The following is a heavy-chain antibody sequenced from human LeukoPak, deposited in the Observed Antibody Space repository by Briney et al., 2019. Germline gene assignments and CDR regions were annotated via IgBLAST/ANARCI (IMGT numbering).Heavy chain of an antibody. J-gene: IGHJ4*02. V-gene: IGHV3-64*05. Sequence: PGGSLRLSCSASGFSFSNYAMHWVRQAPGKGLEYVSTISNDGGSTYYADSVKGRFTISRDNSKNTLYVQMSSLRLEDTAVYYCVEGGTSYSSSWYGFDYWGQGTLVTVSS. CDR2: ISNDGGST. D-gene: IGHD6-13*01. CDR3: VEGGTSYSSSWYGFDY. CDR1: GFSFSNYA.